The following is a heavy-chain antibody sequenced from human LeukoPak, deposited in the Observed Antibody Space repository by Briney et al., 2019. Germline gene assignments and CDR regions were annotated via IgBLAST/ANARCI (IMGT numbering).Heavy chain of an antibody. V-gene: IGHV3-48*03. Sequence: PGGSLRLSCAASGFTFSSHEMNWVRQAPGKGLEWVSYISSSGSTIYYADSVKGRFTISRDNAKNSLYLQMNSLRAEDTAVYYCARDLGIAVAGIFDYWGQGTLVTVSS. CDR2: ISSSGSTI. CDR1: GFTFSSHE. J-gene: IGHJ4*02. D-gene: IGHD6-19*01. CDR3: ARDLGIAVAGIFDY.